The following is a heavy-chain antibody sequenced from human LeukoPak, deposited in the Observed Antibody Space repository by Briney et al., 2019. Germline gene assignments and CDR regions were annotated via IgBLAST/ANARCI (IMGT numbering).Heavy chain of an antibody. J-gene: IGHJ4*02. Sequence: ASVKVSYKASGYTFTGYYMHWVRQAPGQGLEWMGWINPNSGGTNYAQKFQGRVTMTRDTSISTVYMELSRLRSDDTAVYYCARGCNYYGSGSGVDYWGQGTLVTVSS. CDR2: INPNSGGT. D-gene: IGHD3-10*01. V-gene: IGHV1-2*02. CDR1: GYTFTGYY. CDR3: ARGCNYYGSGSGVDY.